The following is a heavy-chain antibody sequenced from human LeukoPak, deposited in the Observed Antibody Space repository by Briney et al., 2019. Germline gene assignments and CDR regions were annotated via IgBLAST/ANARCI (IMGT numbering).Heavy chain of an antibody. CDR1: GFNFSSYG. D-gene: IGHD6-19*01. Sequence: GGSLRLSCAASGFNFSSYGMHWVRQAPGKGLEWVASIWFDGSNIHYADSVKGRVIISRDNSKSALYLQMNSLRAEDTAIYYCARDSLPMAVTGPFDHWGQGALVTVSS. CDR2: IWFDGSNI. V-gene: IGHV3-33*01. J-gene: IGHJ4*02. CDR3: ARDSLPMAVTGPFDH.